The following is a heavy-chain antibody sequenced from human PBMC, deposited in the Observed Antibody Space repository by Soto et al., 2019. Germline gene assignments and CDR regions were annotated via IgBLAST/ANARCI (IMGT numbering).Heavy chain of an antibody. D-gene: IGHD6-13*01. CDR2: ISGSGGST. CDR1: GFTFSSYA. V-gene: IGHV3-23*01. J-gene: IGHJ5*02. CDR3: AKDRTGYSNSWYLNWFDP. Sequence: HPGGSLRLSCAASGFTFSSYAMSWVRQAPGKGLEWVSAISGSGGSTYYADSVKGRFTISRDNSKNTLYLQMNSLRAEDTAVYYCAKDRTGYSNSWYLNWFDPWGQGSLVTVSS.